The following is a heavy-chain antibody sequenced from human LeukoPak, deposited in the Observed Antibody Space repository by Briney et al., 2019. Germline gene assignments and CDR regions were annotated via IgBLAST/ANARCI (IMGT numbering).Heavy chain of an antibody. CDR3: ARGASYGEFDY. J-gene: IGHJ4*02. V-gene: IGHV4-59*01. CDR1: GGSISSYY. D-gene: IGHD5-18*01. CDR2: IYYSGST. Sequence: SETLSLTCTVSGGSISSYYWSWVRQPPGKGLEWIGYIYYSGSTNYNPSLKSRVTISVDTSKNQFSLRLSSVTAADTAVYYCARGASYGEFDYWGQGTLVTVSS.